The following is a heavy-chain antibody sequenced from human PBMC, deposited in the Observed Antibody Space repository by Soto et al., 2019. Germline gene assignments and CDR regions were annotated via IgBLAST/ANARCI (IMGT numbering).Heavy chain of an antibody. J-gene: IGHJ4*02. V-gene: IGHV3-11*01. Sequence: QVHLEESGGGLVKPGGSLRLSCTASGFTFSDYYMSWIRQAPGKGLEWLADISGSGSTTYYTDSVKGRFAISRDNARTSLYLQINSLRVEDSAVYYCASSSLTYFEFWGQGTLVTVSS. CDR1: GFTFSDYY. CDR2: ISGSGSTT. CDR3: ASSSLTYFEF.